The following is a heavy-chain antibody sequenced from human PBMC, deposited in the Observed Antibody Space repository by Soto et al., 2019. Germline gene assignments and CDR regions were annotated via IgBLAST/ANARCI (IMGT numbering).Heavy chain of an antibody. CDR1: GGSFSGYY. D-gene: IGHD4-17*01. Sequence: QVQLQQWGAGLLKPSETLSLTCAVYGGSFSGYYWSWIRQPPGKGLEWIGEINHSGSTNYNPSLKSRVTISVDTSKNQFSLKLSSVTAADTAVYYCARGGGDSSRPTTYLVDYWGQGTLVTVSS. J-gene: IGHJ4*02. V-gene: IGHV4-34*01. CDR3: ARGGGDSSRPTTYLVDY. CDR2: INHSGST.